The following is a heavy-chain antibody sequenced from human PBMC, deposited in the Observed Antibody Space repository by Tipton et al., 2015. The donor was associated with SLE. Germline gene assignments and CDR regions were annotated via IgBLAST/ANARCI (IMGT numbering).Heavy chain of an antibody. V-gene: IGHV3-7*01. D-gene: IGHD5-12*01. J-gene: IGHJ4*02. Sequence: SLRLSCAASGFTFSSYWMSWVRQAPGKGLEWVANIKQDGSEKYYVDSVKGRFTISRDNAKNSLYLQMNGLRAEDTAVYYCARDRRGGYSGYDYWGQGTLVTVSS. CDR1: GFTFSSYW. CDR2: IKQDGSEK. CDR3: ARDRRGGYSGYDY.